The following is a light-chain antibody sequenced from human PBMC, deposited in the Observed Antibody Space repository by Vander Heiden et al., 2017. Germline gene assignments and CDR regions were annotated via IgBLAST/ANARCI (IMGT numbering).Light chain of an antibody. CDR2: KDS. J-gene: IGLJ2*01. Sequence: GSVSPGQTARITCSGHALPKQYAYWYQQKPGQAPLLVIYKDSERPSGIPERFSGSSSGTTVTLTISGVQAEDEADYYCQSADSSGASVLFGGGTKLTFL. CDR1: ALPKQY. V-gene: IGLV3-25*03. CDR3: QSADSSGASVL.